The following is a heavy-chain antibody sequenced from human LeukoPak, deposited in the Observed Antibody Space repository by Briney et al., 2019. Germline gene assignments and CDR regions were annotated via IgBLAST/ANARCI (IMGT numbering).Heavy chain of an antibody. CDR3: AREMSLDGYNF. J-gene: IGHJ4*02. Sequence: ASVKVSCKASGYTFTSYGISWVRQAPGQGLEWMGWISAYNGNTNYAQKLQGRVTMTIDTSTSTAYMELRSLRSNDTAVYYCAREMSLDGYNFWGQGTLVTVSS. CDR1: GYTFTSYG. V-gene: IGHV1-18*01. D-gene: IGHD5-24*01. CDR2: ISAYNGNT.